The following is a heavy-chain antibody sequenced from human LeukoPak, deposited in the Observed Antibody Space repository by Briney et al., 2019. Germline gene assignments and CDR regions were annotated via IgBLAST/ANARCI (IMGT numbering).Heavy chain of an antibody. V-gene: IGHV4-59*01. CDR2: VDHTGGT. D-gene: IGHD1-1*01. Sequence: SETLSLTCTVSDDSITMYYWTWIRQPPGRGLEWIGYVDHTGGTNFNPSLNGRVSISRDTSKNLFSLRLRSVTAADTAVYFCARGRVSSSTWYSTYYYYFYMDVWGKGTTVTVSS. CDR1: DDSITMYY. J-gene: IGHJ6*03. CDR3: ARGRVSSSTWYSTYYYYFYMDV.